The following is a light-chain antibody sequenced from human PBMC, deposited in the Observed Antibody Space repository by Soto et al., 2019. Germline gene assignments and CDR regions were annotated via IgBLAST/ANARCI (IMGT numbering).Light chain of an antibody. CDR1: QTVSKY. V-gene: IGKV1-39*01. Sequence: DIQMTQSPSSLSASVGDRVTITCRASQTVSKYLSWYQQKPGKAPKVLIYAISTLQSGVPSRFSGSGSGTDFTLTISSLQPEDFATYYWMQSDSALWTFGHGTQVEIK. CDR2: AIS. CDR3: MQSDSALWT. J-gene: IGKJ1*01.